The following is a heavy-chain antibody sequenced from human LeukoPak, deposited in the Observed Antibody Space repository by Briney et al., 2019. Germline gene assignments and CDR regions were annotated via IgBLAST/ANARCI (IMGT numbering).Heavy chain of an antibody. V-gene: IGHV4-59*08. Sequence: KPSETLSLTCTVSGGSISSYYWSWIRQPPGKGLEWIGYIYYSGSTNYNPSLRSRVTISVDTSKNQFSLKLSSVTAADTAVYYCARRSRDGYNSFDYWGQGTLVTVSS. CDR3: ARRSRDGYNSFDY. CDR1: GGSISSYY. D-gene: IGHD5-24*01. CDR2: IYYSGST. J-gene: IGHJ4*02.